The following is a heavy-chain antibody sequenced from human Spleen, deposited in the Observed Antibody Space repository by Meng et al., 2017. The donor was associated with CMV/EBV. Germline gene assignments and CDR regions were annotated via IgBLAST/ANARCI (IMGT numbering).Heavy chain of an antibody. V-gene: IGHV3-30*04. D-gene: IGHD1-1*01. Sequence: GGSLRLSCAASGFPFRSYAMHWVRQAPGKGLEWVAVVSHHGRNKYYADSVKGRFTISRDNSKNTLYLHMNSLRAEDAAVYYCTTCRDTRGYFYYAMDVWGQGTTVTVSS. J-gene: IGHJ6*02. CDR2: VSHHGRNK. CDR1: GFPFRSYA. CDR3: TTCRDTRGYFYYAMDV.